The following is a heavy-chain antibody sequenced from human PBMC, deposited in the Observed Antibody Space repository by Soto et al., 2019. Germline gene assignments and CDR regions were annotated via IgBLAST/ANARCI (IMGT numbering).Heavy chain of an antibody. J-gene: IGHJ4*02. CDR3: ARENYASSGAPFLGY. D-gene: IGHD3-22*01. V-gene: IGHV4-59*01. CDR1: GGSISSYY. Sequence: LSLTCSVSGGSISSYYWTWIRQPPGRGLEYIGYISYSGNTYYNPSLRGRVTISLDTSKNQFSLQLSSVTAADMAVYYCARENYASSGAPFLGYWGQGTLVTVSS. CDR2: ISYSGNT.